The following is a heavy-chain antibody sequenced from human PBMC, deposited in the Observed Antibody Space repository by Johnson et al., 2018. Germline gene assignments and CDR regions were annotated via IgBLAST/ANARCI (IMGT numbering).Heavy chain of an antibody. CDR1: AFTFSSYA. CDR2: VDNSGGNT. V-gene: IGHV3-23*04. Sequence: VQLVESGGGLVQPGGSLRLSCAASAFTFSSYAMNWVRQAPGKGLEWVSCVDNSGGNTYYADSVKGRFTISRDNSKNTVNLQMNSLRVDDTAEYYCAKWGVGSCYSSADIWGQGTMVTVSS. J-gene: IGHJ3*02. D-gene: IGHD2-15*01. CDR3: AKWGVGSCYSSADI.